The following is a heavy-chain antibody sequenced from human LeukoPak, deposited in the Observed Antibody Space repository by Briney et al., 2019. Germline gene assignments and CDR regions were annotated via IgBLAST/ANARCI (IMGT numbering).Heavy chain of an antibody. CDR2: INRSGST. CDR3: ARRRRIVGATPGAFDI. J-gene: IGHJ3*02. Sequence: SEPLSLTCAVYGGSFSGYYWSWIRQPPGKGLEWIGEINRSGSTNYNPSLKSRVTISVDTSKNQFSLKLSSVTAADTAVYYCARRRRIVGATPGAFDIWGQGTVDTVSS. CDR1: GGSFSGYY. V-gene: IGHV4-34*01. D-gene: IGHD1-26*01.